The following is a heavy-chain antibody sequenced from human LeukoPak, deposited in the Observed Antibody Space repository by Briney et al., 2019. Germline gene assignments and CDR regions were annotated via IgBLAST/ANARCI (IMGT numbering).Heavy chain of an antibody. CDR1: GFTFSSYA. CDR3: ARDSVLMVYATRGVFDY. Sequence: PGGSLRLSCAASGFTFSSYAMRWVRQAPGKGLEWVAVISYDGSNKYYADSVKGRFTISRDNSKNTLYLQMNSLRAEDTAVYYCARDSVLMVYATRGVFDYWGQGTLVTVSS. D-gene: IGHD2-8*01. J-gene: IGHJ4*02. V-gene: IGHV3-30-3*01. CDR2: ISYDGSNK.